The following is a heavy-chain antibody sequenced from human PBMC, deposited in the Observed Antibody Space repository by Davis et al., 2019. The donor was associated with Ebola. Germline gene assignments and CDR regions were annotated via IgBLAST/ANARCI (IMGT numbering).Heavy chain of an antibody. Sequence: ASVKVSCKASGYPFINYGVSWVRQAPGQGLEWMGWMNPNSGNTGSAQKFQGRVTMTRNTSISTAYMELSSLRSEDTAVYYCARTRPITIHSFYYYGMDVWGQGTTVTVSS. CDR2: MNPNSGNT. CDR1: GYPFINYG. J-gene: IGHJ6*02. D-gene: IGHD3-9*01. CDR3: ARTRPITIHSFYYYGMDV. V-gene: IGHV1-8*02.